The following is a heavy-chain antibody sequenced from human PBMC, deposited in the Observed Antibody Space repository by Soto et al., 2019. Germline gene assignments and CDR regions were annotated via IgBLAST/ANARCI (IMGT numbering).Heavy chain of an antibody. D-gene: IGHD2-21*02. Sequence: QITLKESGPTLVKPTQTLTLTCTFSGFSLSSSDVGVGWIRQPPGKALEWLALIYWDDDKRYSPSLKSRLTVTKDASRNQVVLTVTNLDPGDTATYYCLRASGCGNSAYFDYWGQGTLVTVSS. J-gene: IGHJ4*02. CDR3: LRASGCGNSAYFDY. CDR2: IYWDDDK. V-gene: IGHV2-5*02. CDR1: GFSLSSSDVG.